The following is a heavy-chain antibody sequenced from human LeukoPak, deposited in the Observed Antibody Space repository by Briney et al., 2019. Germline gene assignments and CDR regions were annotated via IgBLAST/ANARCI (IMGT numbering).Heavy chain of an antibody. CDR2: THYGSEWYY. J-gene: IGHJ4*02. V-gene: IGHV6-1*01. CDR1: GDSVSSNRAA. CDR3: ARLGSRVV. D-gene: IGHD3-10*01. Sequence: SQTLSLTCAISGDSVSSNRAAWNWIRQSPSRGLEWLGRTHYGSEWYYDYAASVKTRITINPDTSKNQFSLQLNSVTPEDTAVYYCARLGSRVVWGQGTLVIVSS.